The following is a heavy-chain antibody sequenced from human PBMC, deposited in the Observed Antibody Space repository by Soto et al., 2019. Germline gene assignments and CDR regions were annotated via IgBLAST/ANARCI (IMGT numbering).Heavy chain of an antibody. Sequence: PSETLSLTCTASAASISRSSNYWGWIRQPPGKGLEWIGSIYYSGSTYYNPSLKSRVTISVDTSKNQFSLKLRSVTAADTAVYYCARHVAPGAITWGQGTLVNVSS. J-gene: IGHJ5*02. CDR2: IYYSGST. D-gene: IGHD2-2*02. CDR3: ARHVAPGAIT. V-gene: IGHV4-39*01. CDR1: AASISRSSNY.